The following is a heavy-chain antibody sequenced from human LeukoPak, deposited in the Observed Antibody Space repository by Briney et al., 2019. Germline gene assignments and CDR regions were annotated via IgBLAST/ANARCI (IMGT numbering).Heavy chain of an antibody. CDR3: AKDVSSSGWGKFDY. CDR2: ISWNSGSI. V-gene: IGHV3-9*01. CDR1: GFTFDDYA. Sequence: GGSLRLSCAASGFTFDDYAMHWVRQAPGKGLEWVSGISWNSGSIGYADSVKGRFTISRDNAKNSLYLQMNSLRAEDTALYYCAKDVSSSGWGKFDYWGQGTLVTVSS. D-gene: IGHD6-19*01. J-gene: IGHJ4*02.